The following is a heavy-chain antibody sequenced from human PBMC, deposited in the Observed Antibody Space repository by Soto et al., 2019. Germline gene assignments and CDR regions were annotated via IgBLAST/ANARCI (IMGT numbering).Heavy chain of an antibody. J-gene: IGHJ6*03. CDR2: ISGSGGST. D-gene: IGHD3-16*01. CDR3: AKDGGGVRNYYYYMDV. V-gene: IGHV3-23*01. CDR1: GFTFSSYA. Sequence: GGSLRLSCAASGFTFSSYAMSWVRQAPGKGLEWVSAISGSGGSTYYADSVKGRFTISIDNSKKTLYLQMNSLRAEDTAVYYCAKDGGGVRNYYYYMDVWGKGTTVTVSS.